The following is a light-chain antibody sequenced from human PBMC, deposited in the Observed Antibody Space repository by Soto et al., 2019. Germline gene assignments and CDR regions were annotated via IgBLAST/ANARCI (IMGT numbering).Light chain of an antibody. J-gene: IGKJ5*01. CDR3: QQYGSSLSIT. V-gene: IGKV3-20*01. CDR2: GAS. CDR1: QSVSSH. Sequence: EIVVTQSPATLSVSPGERATLSCRTSQSVSSHVAWYQQKPGQAPRLLIYGASTRATGIPARFSGSGSGTDFTLTISRLEPEDFAVYYCQQYGSSLSITFGQGTRLEIK.